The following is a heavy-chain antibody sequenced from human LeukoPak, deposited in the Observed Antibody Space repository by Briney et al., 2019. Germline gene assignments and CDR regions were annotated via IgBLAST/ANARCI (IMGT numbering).Heavy chain of an antibody. J-gene: IGHJ4*02. D-gene: IGHD5-12*01. CDR3: ATDSLVANF. Sequence: GGSLRLSCVVSGLTFSNAWMSWVRQAPGKGLEWVGRIKSKINGGTTDYAASVKGRFIMLRDDSKNTVYLQMNSLKTEDTALYYCATDSLVANFWGQGTLVTISS. V-gene: IGHV3-15*01. CDR1: GLTFSNAW. CDR2: IKSKINGGTT.